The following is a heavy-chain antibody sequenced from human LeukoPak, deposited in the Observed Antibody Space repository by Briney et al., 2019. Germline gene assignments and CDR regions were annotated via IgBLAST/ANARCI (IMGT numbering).Heavy chain of an antibody. CDR2: IYSCGST. D-gene: IGHD3-22*01. J-gene: IGHJ5*02. Sequence: GGSLRLSCAASRVTFSSYAMSWVRQAPGKGLEWVSVIYSCGSTYYADSVKGRFTISRDNSKNTLYLQMNSLRADDTAVYYCARDAVVRGLYDSSGHNWFDPWGQGTLVIFSS. CDR3: ARDAVVRGLYDSSGHNWFDP. CDR1: RVTFSSYA. V-gene: IGHV3-66*01.